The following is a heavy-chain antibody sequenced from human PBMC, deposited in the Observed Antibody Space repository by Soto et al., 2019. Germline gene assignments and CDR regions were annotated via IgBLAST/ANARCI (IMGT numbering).Heavy chain of an antibody. CDR1: GFTFSSYA. J-gene: IGHJ4*02. CDR2: ISGSGGST. Sequence: QPGGSLRLSCAASGFTFSSYAMSWVRQAPGKGLEWVSAISGSGGSTYYIESVKGRFTISRDNSKNTLYLQMSSLRAEDTAVYYCANEKYRYCSGIEYWGQGTLVTVSS. V-gene: IGHV3-23*01. CDR3: ANEKYRYCSGIEY. D-gene: IGHD2-15*01.